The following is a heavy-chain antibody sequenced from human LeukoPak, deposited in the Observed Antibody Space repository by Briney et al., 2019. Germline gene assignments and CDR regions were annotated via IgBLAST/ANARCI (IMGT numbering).Heavy chain of an antibody. J-gene: IGHJ4*02. V-gene: IGHV3-64D*06. D-gene: IGHD3-10*01. Sequence: GGSLRLSCAASGFTFSSYAMHWVRQAPGKGLEYVSAISSNGGSTYYADSVKGRFTIYRDNYKNTLYLQMSSLRAEDTAVYYCVKDEWFWVIYVGYGGQRTLVTVST. CDR2: ISSNGGST. CDR1: GFTFSSYA. CDR3: VKDEWFWVIYVGY.